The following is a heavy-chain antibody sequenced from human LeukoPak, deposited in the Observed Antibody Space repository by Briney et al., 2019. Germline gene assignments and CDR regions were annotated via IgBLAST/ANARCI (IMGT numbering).Heavy chain of an antibody. D-gene: IGHD3-22*01. CDR3: AKNRARVVVIEFDL. Sequence: PGGSLRLSCAASGFTFSSYEMNWVRQAPGKGLEWVSYISSSGSTIYYADSVKGRFTISRDNAKNSLYLQMNSLRAEDTAVYFCAKNRARVVVIEFDLWGRGTLVTVSS. V-gene: IGHV3-48*03. CDR1: GFTFSSYE. CDR2: ISSSGSTI. J-gene: IGHJ2*01.